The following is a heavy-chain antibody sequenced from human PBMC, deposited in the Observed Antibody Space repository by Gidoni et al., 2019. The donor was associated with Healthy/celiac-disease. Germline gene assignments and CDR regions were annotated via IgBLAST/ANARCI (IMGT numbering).Heavy chain of an antibody. CDR2: IYPGDSDT. Sequence: EVQLVQSGAEVKKPGESLKISCKGYGYSFTSYWIGWVRQMPGKGLEWTGIIYPGDSDTRYSPSFQGQVTISADKSISTDYLQWSSLKASDTAMYYCARRGVYGSGSMGYWFDPWGQGTLVTVSS. V-gene: IGHV5-51*01. CDR1: GYSFTSYW. J-gene: IGHJ5*02. CDR3: ARRGVYGSGSMGYWFDP. D-gene: IGHD3-10*01.